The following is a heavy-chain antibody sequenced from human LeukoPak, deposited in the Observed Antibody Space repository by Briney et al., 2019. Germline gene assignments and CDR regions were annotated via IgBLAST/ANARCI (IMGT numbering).Heavy chain of an antibody. CDR2: NNHSGST. D-gene: IGHD2-2*01. CDR3: ARGGWAARYCSSTSCRTPPNKKTFMDV. CDR1: GGSFSGYY. V-gene: IGHV4-34*01. J-gene: IGHJ6*03. Sequence: SETLSLTCAVYGGSFSGYYWSWIRQPPGKGLEWIGENNHSGSTNYNPSLKSRVTISVDTSKNQFSLKLSSVTAADTAVYYCARGGWAARYCSSTSCRTPPNKKTFMDVWGKGTTVTVSS.